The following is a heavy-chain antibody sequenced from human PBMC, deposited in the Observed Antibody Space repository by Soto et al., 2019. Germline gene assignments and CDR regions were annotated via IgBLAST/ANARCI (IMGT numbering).Heavy chain of an antibody. D-gene: IGHD2-21*01. CDR2: IYYSGST. CDR3: ARLCGGDCYSKAFDI. V-gene: IGHV4-59*08. Sequence: SETLSLTCTVSDGSISSYYWSWIRQPPGKGLEWIGYIYYSGSTNYNPSLKSRVTISVDTSKNQFSLKLSSVTAADTAVYYCARLCGGDCYSKAFDIWGQGTMVT. J-gene: IGHJ3*02. CDR1: DGSISSYY.